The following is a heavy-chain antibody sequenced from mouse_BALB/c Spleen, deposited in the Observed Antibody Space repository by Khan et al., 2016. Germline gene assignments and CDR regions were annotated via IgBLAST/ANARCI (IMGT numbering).Heavy chain of an antibody. CDR3: AHDGAWFAY. Sequence: VQLKESGAELVRPGASVKLSCKASGFNIKDYYMHWVKQRPEQGLEWIGWIDPETGNTIYDPKFQGKVSITADTSSNTPYLQLSSLTSEDTAVYYCAHDGAWFAYWGQGTLVTVSA. J-gene: IGHJ3*01. CDR2: IDPETGNT. CDR1: GFNIKDYY. D-gene: IGHD2-3*01. V-gene: IGHV14-1*02.